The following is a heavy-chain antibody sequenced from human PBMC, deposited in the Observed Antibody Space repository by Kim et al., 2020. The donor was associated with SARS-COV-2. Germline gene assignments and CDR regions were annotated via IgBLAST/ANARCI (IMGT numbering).Heavy chain of an antibody. V-gene: IGHV4-59*13. J-gene: IGHJ4*02. CDR2: IYYSGST. CDR3: ARTRYDSSGYLLFFDY. D-gene: IGHD3-22*01. Sequence: SETLSLTCTVSGGSISSYYWSWIRQPPGKGLEWIGYIYYSGSTNYNPSLKSRVTISVDTSKNQFSLKLSSVTAADTAVYYCARTRYDSSGYLLFFDYWGQGTLVTVSS. CDR1: GGSISSYY.